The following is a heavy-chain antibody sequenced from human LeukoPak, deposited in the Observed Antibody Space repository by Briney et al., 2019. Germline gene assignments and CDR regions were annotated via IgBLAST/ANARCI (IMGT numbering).Heavy chain of an antibody. V-gene: IGHV1-46*01. CDR1: GYTFTSYY. Sequence: ASVKVSCKASGYTFTSYYIHWVRQAPGQGLEWMGIINPSGGSTSYPQKFQGRVTMTRDISTNTAYLELTSLRSEDTAVYFCAGIPVFGVVLHQVPVWGKGTTVTVSS. CDR2: INPSGGST. CDR3: AGIPVFGVVLHQVPV. D-gene: IGHD3-3*01. J-gene: IGHJ6*04.